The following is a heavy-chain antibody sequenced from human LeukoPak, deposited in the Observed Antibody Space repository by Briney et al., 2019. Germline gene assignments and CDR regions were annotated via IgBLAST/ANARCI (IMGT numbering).Heavy chain of an antibody. CDR3: ARGPGYCSGGSCYYYTDV. Sequence: ASVKVSCKASGYTFTSYDINWVRQATGQGLEWMGWMNPNSGNTGYAQKFQGRITMTRNTSISTAYMELSSLRSEDTAVYYCARGPGYCSGGSCYYYTDVWGKGTTVTVSS. V-gene: IGHV1-8*01. D-gene: IGHD2-15*01. CDR2: MNPNSGNT. CDR1: GYTFTSYD. J-gene: IGHJ6*03.